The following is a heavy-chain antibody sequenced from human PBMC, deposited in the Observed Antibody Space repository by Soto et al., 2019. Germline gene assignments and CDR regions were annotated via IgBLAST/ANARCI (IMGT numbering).Heavy chain of an antibody. CDR2: IYYSGST. D-gene: IGHD5-18*01. J-gene: IGHJ6*02. CDR1: GGSISSVGSY. V-gene: IGHV4-31*01. Sequence: PSETLSLTCTVSGGSISSVGSYWSWIRQHPGKGLEWIGYIYYSGSTYYNPSLKSLFTISVDTSKNQFSLKLSSVTAADTAVYYCARDLRYSYGSNSYYGMDVWGQGTTVTVSS. CDR3: ARDLRYSYGSNSYYGMDV.